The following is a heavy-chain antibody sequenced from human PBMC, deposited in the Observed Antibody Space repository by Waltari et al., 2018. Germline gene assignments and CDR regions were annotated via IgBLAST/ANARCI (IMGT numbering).Heavy chain of an antibody. D-gene: IGHD3-3*01. V-gene: IGHV4-4*07. Sequence: QVQLQESGPGLVKPSETLSLTCTVSGGSISSYYWSWIRQPAGKGLEWIGRIYTSGSTNNNPSLKSRVTMSVETAKNQFSLKLSSVTAADTAVYYCARDEVTIFGVVPTSVWGKGTTVTISS. CDR3: ARDEVTIFGVVPTSV. J-gene: IGHJ6*04. CDR2: IYTSGST. CDR1: GGSISSYY.